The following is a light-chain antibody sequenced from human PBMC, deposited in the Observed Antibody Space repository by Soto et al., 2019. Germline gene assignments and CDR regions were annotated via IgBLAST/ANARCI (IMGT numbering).Light chain of an antibody. CDR1: SGDVGSFDF. J-gene: IGLJ1*01. Sequence: QSALTQPVSVSGSPGQSVTISCTGTSGDVGSFDFVSWYQHSPGKAPKLLLYGVSYRPSGVSNRFSGSKSGNTASLTISGLQTEDEEDYYCCSFKSGDTHYVFGTGTKVTVL. V-gene: IGLV2-14*01. CDR2: GVS. CDR3: CSFKSGDTHYV.